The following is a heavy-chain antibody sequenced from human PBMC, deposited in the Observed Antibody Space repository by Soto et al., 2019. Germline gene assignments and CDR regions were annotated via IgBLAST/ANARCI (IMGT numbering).Heavy chain of an antibody. V-gene: IGHV3-7*01. D-gene: IGHD6-19*01. CDR3: AREQYSSGWYSSGWFDP. Sequence: GGSLRLSCSASGFTFSSYWMSWVRQAPGKGLEWVANIKQDGSEKYYVDSVKGRFTISRDNAKNSLYLQMNSLRAEDTAVYYCAREQYSSGWYSSGWFDPWGQGTLVTVSS. J-gene: IGHJ5*02. CDR2: IKQDGSEK. CDR1: GFTFSSYW.